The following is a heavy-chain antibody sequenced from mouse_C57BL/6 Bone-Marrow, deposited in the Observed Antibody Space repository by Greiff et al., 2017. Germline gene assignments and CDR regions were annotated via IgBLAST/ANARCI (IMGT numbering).Heavy chain of an antibody. CDR3: APLGPWFAY. CDR1: GFSLTSYG. Sequence: VQLMESGPGLVQPSQCLSITCTVSGFSLTSYGVHWVRQSPGKGLEWLGVIWRGGSTDYNAAFMSRLCTTKDNSKSQVFFKMNSLQADDTTIYYCAPLGPWFAYWGQGTLVTVSA. J-gene: IGHJ3*01. V-gene: IGHV2-5*01. CDR2: IWRGGST. D-gene: IGHD4-1*01.